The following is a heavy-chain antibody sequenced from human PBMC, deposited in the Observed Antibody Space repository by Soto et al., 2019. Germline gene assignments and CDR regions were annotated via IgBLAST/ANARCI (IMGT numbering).Heavy chain of an antibody. V-gene: IGHV3-30*18. CDR3: AKGPGEWLLYGNNFDY. Sequence: PGGSLRLSCAASGFTFSSYGMHWVRQAPGKGLEWVAVISYDGSNKYYADSVKGRFTISRDNSKNTLYLQMNSLRAEDTAVYYCAKGPGEWLLYGNNFDYWGQGTLVTVSS. J-gene: IGHJ4*02. CDR1: GFTFSSYG. D-gene: IGHD3-3*01. CDR2: ISYDGSNK.